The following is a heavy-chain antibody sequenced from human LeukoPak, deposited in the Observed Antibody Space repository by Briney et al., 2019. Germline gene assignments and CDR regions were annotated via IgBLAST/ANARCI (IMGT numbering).Heavy chain of an antibody. J-gene: IGHJ4*02. Sequence: PGGSLRLSCAASGFTFSSYSMNWVRQAPGKGLEWVSSISSSSSYIYYVDSVRGRFTISRDNSRNTMYLQMNSLRAEDAAVYYCAKAPVTSCRGAFCYPFDSWGQGTVVTVSS. CDR1: GFTFSSYS. D-gene: IGHD2-15*01. CDR2: ISSSSSYI. CDR3: AKAPVTSCRGAFCYPFDS. V-gene: IGHV3-21*04.